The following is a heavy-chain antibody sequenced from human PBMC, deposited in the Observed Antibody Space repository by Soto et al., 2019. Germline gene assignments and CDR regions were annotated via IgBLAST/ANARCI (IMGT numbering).Heavy chain of an antibody. V-gene: IGHV3-30-3*01. J-gene: IGHJ6*02. CDR3: ARDEIRFSWAYGMDV. Sequence: QVQLVESGGGVVQPGRSLRLSCAASGFTFSSYAMHWVRQAPGKGLEWVAVISYDGSNKYYADSVKGRFTISRDNFKNSLYLQMNRLRAEDKAVYYCARDEIRFSWAYGMDVWGQGTTVTVSS. CDR1: GFTFSSYA. CDR2: ISYDGSNK. D-gene: IGHD3-3*01.